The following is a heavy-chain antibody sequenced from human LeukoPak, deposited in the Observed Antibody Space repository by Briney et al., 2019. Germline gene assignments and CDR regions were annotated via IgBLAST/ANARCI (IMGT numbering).Heavy chain of an antibody. V-gene: IGHV4-59*08. D-gene: IGHD1-1*01. J-gene: IGHJ4*02. Sequence: SETLSLTCTASGGSISSYYWSWIRQPPGKGLEWIGYIYYSGNTNYNPSLKSRLTMSADRSRNQFSLKLNSVTAADTAVYYCARINWNYFDYWGQGILVTVSS. CDR1: GGSISSYY. CDR3: ARINWNYFDY. CDR2: IYYSGNT.